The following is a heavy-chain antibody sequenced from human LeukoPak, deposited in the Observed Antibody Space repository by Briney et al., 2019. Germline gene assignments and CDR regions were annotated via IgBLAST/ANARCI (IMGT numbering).Heavy chain of an antibody. Sequence: ASVKVSCKASGGTFSSYAISWVRQAPGQGLEWMGGIIPIFGTANYAQKFQGRVTITADKSTSTAYMELSSLRSEDTAVYYCARDWDCSSTSCFNWFDPWGQGTLVTVSS. CDR1: GGTFSSYA. CDR3: ARDWDCSSTSCFNWFDP. V-gene: IGHV1-69*06. J-gene: IGHJ5*02. CDR2: IIPIFGTA. D-gene: IGHD2-2*01.